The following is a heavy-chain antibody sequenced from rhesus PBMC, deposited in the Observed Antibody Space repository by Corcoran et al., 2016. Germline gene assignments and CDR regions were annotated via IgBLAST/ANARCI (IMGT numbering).Heavy chain of an antibody. Sequence: QLQLQESGPGLVKPSETLSLTCAVSGGSISSNWWSWIHQPPGKGLEWIGRVSGSTWSTAYNPSLNGRVSISGDKSRNLFSLKLTSVSAADTAVYYCARHERIVAANNRFDVWGPGVLVAVSS. V-gene: IGHV4-173*01. CDR1: GGSISSNW. J-gene: IGHJ5-1*01. D-gene: IGHD2-15*01. CDR3: ARHERIVAANNRFDV. CDR2: VSGSTWST.